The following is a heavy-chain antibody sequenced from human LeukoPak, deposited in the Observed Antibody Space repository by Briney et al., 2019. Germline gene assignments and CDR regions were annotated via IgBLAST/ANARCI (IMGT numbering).Heavy chain of an antibody. Sequence: SETLSLTCTVSDGSISSSSYYWGWIRQPPGKGLEWIGTIYYSGTTNYNPSLKSRVTMSLDTSKNQFSLKLSSVTAADTAVYYCARARGVSWFDPWGQGTLVTVSP. J-gene: IGHJ5*02. CDR2: IYYSGTT. CDR1: DGSISSSSYY. V-gene: IGHV4-39*07. D-gene: IGHD3-10*01. CDR3: ARARGVSWFDP.